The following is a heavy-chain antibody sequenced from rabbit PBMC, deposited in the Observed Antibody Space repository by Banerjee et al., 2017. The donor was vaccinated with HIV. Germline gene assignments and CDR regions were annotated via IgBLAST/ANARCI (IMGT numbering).Heavy chain of an antibody. D-gene: IGHD1-1*01. Sequence: QSLEESGGDLVKPGASLTLTCTVSGIDFNSYYYICWVRQAPGKGLEWIACIYAGSSGSTDYASWAKGRFTISKTSSTTVTLQMTSLTAADTATYFCARDGGSSSWYFNLWGPGTLVTVS. CDR1: GIDFNSYYY. CDR2: IYAGSSGST. CDR3: ARDGGSSSWYFNL. J-gene: IGHJ4*01. V-gene: IGHV1S40*01.